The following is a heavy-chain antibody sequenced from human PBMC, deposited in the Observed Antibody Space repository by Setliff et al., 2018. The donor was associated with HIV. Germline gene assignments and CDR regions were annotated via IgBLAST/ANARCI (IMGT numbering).Heavy chain of an antibody. Sequence: SETLSLTCTVSGGSISNYYWAWIRQPAGKGLEWIGRIYNSGSTDYNPSLRSRVTMSVDTSNNQFSLRLTSVTAADTAVYYCAREGGKLWFGELLYAFDIWGQGTMVTVSS. CDR2: IYNSGST. D-gene: IGHD3-10*01. V-gene: IGHV4-4*07. CDR3: AREGGKLWFGELLYAFDI. J-gene: IGHJ3*02. CDR1: GGSISNYY.